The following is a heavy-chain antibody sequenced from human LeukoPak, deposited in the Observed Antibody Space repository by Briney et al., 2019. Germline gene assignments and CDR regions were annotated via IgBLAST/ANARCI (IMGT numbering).Heavy chain of an antibody. CDR1: GGSISSYY. J-gene: IGHJ6*02. Sequence: SETLSLTCTVSGGSISSYYWSWIRQPPGKGLEWIGYIYYSGSTNYNPSLKSRVTITVATSKNQFSLKLISVTAADPAVYYCARVRIGSRWSVHYYYGMDVWGQGTTVTVSS. CDR2: IYYSGST. CDR3: ARVRIGSRWSVHYYYGMDV. D-gene: IGHD4-23*01. V-gene: IGHV4-59*01.